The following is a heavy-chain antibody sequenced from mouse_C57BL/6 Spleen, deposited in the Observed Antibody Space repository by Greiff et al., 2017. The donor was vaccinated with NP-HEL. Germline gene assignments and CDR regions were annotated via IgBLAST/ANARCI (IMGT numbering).Heavy chain of an antibody. CDR3: ARSEYYGSSGAY. J-gene: IGHJ3*01. V-gene: IGHV1-52*01. Sequence: VQLQQPGAELVRPGSSVKLSCKASGYTFTSYWMHWVKQRPIQGLEWIGNIDPSDSETHYNQKFKDKATLTVDKSSSTAYMQLSSLTSEDSAVYYCARSEYYGSSGAYWGQGTLVTVSA. D-gene: IGHD1-1*01. CDR1: GYTFTSYW. CDR2: IDPSDSET.